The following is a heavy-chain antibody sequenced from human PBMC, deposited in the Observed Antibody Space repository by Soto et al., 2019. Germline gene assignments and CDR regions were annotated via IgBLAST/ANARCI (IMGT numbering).Heavy chain of an antibody. CDR1: GFTFGDYA. Sequence: PGGSLRLSCAASGFTFGDYAMQWVRQAPGKGLEWVSAISWNSGSIDYAHSVKGRFTISRDNANNSLYLQMNSLRAEDTAVYYCARNLAILIDGDYGSTYYYYGMDVWGQGTTVTVSS. V-gene: IGHV3-9*01. CDR3: ARNLAILIDGDYGSTYYYYGMDV. J-gene: IGHJ6*02. D-gene: IGHD4-17*01. CDR2: ISWNSGSI.